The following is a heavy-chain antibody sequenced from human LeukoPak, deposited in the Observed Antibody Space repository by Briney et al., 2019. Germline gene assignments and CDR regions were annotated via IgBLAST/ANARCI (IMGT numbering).Heavy chain of an antibody. V-gene: IGHV4-34*01. J-gene: IGHJ4*02. Sequence: SETLSLTCAVYGGSFSGYYWSWIRQPPGKGLEWIGEINHSGSTNYNPSLKSRVTISVDTSKNQFSLKLSSVTAADTAVYHCARQGGSYYPFDYWGQGTLVTVSS. CDR2: INHSGST. CDR1: GGSFSGYY. CDR3: ARQGGSYYPFDY. D-gene: IGHD1-26*01.